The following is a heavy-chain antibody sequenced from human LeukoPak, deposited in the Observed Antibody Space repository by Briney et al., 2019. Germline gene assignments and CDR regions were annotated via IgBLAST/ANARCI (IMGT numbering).Heavy chain of an antibody. V-gene: IGHV3-66*01. J-gene: IGHJ4*02. Sequence: GGSLRLSCAASGFTVSSNYMSWVRQAPGKGLEWVSVIYSGGSTYYADSVKGRFTISRDNSKNTLYLQMNSLRAEDTAVYYCARDRDGYKSFDYWGQGTLVTVSS. CDR2: IYSGGST. D-gene: IGHD5-24*01. CDR3: ARDRDGYKSFDY. CDR1: GFTVSSNY.